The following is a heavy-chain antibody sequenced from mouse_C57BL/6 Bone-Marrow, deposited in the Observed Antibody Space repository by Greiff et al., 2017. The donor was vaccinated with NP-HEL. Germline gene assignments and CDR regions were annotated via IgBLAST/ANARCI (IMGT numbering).Heavy chain of an antibody. CDR2: INPGSGGT. J-gene: IGHJ1*03. Sequence: LQESGAELVRPGTSVKVSCKASGYAFTNYLIEWVKQRPGQGLEWIGVINPGSGGTNYNEKFKGKATLTADKSSSTAYMQLSSLTSEDSAVYFCARRGTGHWYFDVWGTGTTVTVSS. CDR3: ARRGTGHWYFDV. CDR1: GYAFTNYL. V-gene: IGHV1-54*01. D-gene: IGHD3-3*01.